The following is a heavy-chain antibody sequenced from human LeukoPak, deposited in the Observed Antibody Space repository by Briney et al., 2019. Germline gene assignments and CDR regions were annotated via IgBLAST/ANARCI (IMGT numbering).Heavy chain of an antibody. CDR1: GFTFSSYG. CDR2: ISYDGSNK. D-gene: IGHD1-26*01. J-gene: IGHJ6*02. V-gene: IGHV3-30*03. CDR3: ARPYSGSYYWGMDV. Sequence: GRSLRLSCAASGFTFSSYGMHWVRQAPGKGLEWVAVISYDGSNKYYADSVKGRFTISRDNSKNTLYLQMNSLRADDTAVYYCARPYSGSYYWGMDVWGQGTTVTVSS.